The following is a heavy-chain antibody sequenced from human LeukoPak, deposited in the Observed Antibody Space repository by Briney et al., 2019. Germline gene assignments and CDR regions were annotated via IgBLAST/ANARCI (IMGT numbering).Heavy chain of an antibody. CDR1: GFTFSSYA. CDR2: ISYDGSNK. J-gene: IGHJ1*01. Sequence: GGSLRLSCAASGFTFSSYAMHWVRQAPGKGLEWVAVISYDGSNKYYADSVKGRFTISRDNSKNTLYLQMNSLRAEDTAVYYCARLMFGELWFGPEYFQHWGQGTLVTVSS. D-gene: IGHD3-10*01. V-gene: IGHV3-30-3*01. CDR3: ARLMFGELWFGPEYFQH.